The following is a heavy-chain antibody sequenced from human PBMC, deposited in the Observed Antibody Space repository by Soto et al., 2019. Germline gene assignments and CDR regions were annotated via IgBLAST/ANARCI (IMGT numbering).Heavy chain of an antibody. CDR3: ARAPQQDYGDKPDY. J-gene: IGHJ4*02. CDR1: GGTFSSYT. V-gene: IGHV1-69*02. D-gene: IGHD4-17*01. Sequence: QVQLVQSGAEVKKPGSSVKVSCKASGGTFSSYTISWVRQAPGQGLEWMGRIIPILGIANYAQKFQGRVTITADKSTSTAYMELSSLRSEDTAVYYCARAPQQDYGDKPDYWGQGTLVTVSS. CDR2: IIPILGIA.